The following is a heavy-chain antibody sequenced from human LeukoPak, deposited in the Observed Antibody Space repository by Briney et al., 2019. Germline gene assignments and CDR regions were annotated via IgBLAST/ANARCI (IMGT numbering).Heavy chain of an antibody. CDR2: IYYSGST. V-gene: IGHV4-59*01. CDR3: ARSERGSYAAY. J-gene: IGHJ4*02. Sequence: SETLSLTCTVSGGSISSYYWSWIRQPPGKGLEWIGYIYYSGSTNYNPSLKSRVTISVDTSKNQFSLKLSSVTAADTAVYYCARSERGSYAAYWGQGTLVTVSS. CDR1: GGSISSYY. D-gene: IGHD1-26*01.